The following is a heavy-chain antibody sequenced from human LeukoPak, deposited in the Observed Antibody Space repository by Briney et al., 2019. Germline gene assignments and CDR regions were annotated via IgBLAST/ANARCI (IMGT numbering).Heavy chain of an antibody. D-gene: IGHD3-22*01. Sequence: PGGSLRLSCAASGFTLKSYSMNWVRQGPGEGLEWVSSLSSSSSYIYYADSVKGRFTISRDNAKNSLYLQMNSLRAEDTAVYYCARAYYYDSSGPFYYFDYWGQGTLVTVSS. CDR1: GFTLKSYS. V-gene: IGHV3-21*01. J-gene: IGHJ4*02. CDR2: LSSSSSYI. CDR3: ARAYYYDSSGPFYYFDY.